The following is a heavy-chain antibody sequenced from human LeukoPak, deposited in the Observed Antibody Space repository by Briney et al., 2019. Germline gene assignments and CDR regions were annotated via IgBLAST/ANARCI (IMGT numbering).Heavy chain of an antibody. J-gene: IGHJ4*02. CDR1: GYTFTGYY. Sequence: ASVKVSCKASGYTFTGYYTHWVRQAPGQGLEWMGWINPNSGGTNYAQKFQGRVTMTRDTSISTAYMELSRLRSDDTAVYYCARGSYYYDSSGYVGSPSFDYWGQGTLVTVSS. CDR3: ARGSYYYDSSGYVGSPSFDY. V-gene: IGHV1-2*02. D-gene: IGHD3-22*01. CDR2: INPNSGGT.